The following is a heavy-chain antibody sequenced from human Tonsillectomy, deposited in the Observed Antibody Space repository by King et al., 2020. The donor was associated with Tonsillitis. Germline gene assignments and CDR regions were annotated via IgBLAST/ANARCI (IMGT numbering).Heavy chain of an antibody. CDR2: IGRDGREK. CDR1: GFTFNNYW. CDR3: ARDANQYSGSGAYYDAFDM. D-gene: IGHD3-22*01. J-gene: IGHJ3*02. Sequence: VQLVESGGGLVKPGGSLRLSLAASGFTFNNYWMTWVRQAPGKGLEWVANIGRDGREKHNVDSLKGRFTISRDNAKNSLYLQMNSLRVEDTAVYYCARDANQYSGSGAYYDAFDMWGQGTMVTVSS. V-gene: IGHV3-7*01.